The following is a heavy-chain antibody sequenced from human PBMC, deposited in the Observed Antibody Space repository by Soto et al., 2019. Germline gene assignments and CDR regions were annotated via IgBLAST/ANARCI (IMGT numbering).Heavy chain of an antibody. V-gene: IGHV1-2*04. J-gene: IGHJ4*02. CDR2: INPKSGDT. CDR3: ASGGSTVTREFDY. CDR1: GYTFTGFY. D-gene: IGHD4-17*01. Sequence: QVQLVQSGAEVKKPGASVKVSCKASGYTFTGFYMHWVRQAPGQGLEWMGWINPKSGDTEYAQNLQGWVTMTRDTSISTAYMELSRLKSDDTAVYYCASGGSTVTREFDYWGQGTLVSVSS.